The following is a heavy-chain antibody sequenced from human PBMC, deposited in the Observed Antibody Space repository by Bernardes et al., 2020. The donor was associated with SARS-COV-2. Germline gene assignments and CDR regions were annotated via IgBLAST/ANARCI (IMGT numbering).Heavy chain of an antibody. CDR1: GGSISSGGYY. V-gene: IGHV4-31*03. D-gene: IGHD2-2*01. CDR2: IYYSGST. Sequence: SETLSLTCTVSGGSISSGGYYWSWIRQHPGKGLEWIGYIYYSGSTYYNPSLKSRVTITVDTSKNQFSLKLSSVTAADTAVYYCARDRGSNVVGPADPLFPYNWFDPWGQGTLVTVSS. CDR3: ARDRGSNVVGPADPLFPYNWFDP. J-gene: IGHJ5*02.